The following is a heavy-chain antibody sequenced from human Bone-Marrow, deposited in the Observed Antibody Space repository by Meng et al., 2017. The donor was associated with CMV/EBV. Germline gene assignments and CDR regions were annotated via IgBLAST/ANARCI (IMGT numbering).Heavy chain of an antibody. Sequence: ASVKVSCKASGYSFINNGISWVRQAPGQGLEWMCWISVYHNKAYYAQEFQGRVTLTTDTSTSTAYMELRSLTSDDTAVYYCARGSRMDVWGQGTTVTVSS. CDR2: ISVYHNKA. J-gene: IGHJ6*02. CDR1: GYSFINNG. CDR3: ARGSRMDV. V-gene: IGHV1-18*01.